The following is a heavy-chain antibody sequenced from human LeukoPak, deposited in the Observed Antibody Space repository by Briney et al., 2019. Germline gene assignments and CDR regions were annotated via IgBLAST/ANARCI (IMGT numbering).Heavy chain of an antibody. J-gene: IGHJ4*02. CDR3: ARDQMEDYVWGSFFRPNQNYFDY. D-gene: IGHD3-16*01. CDR1: GGTFSSYA. V-gene: IGHV1-69*13. CDR2: IIPIFGTA. Sequence: SVKVSCKASGGTFSSYAISWVRQAPGQGLEWMGGIIPIFGTANYAQKFQGRVTITADESTSTAYMELSSLRSEDTAVYYCARDQMEDYVWGSFFRPNQNYFDYWGQGTLVTVSS.